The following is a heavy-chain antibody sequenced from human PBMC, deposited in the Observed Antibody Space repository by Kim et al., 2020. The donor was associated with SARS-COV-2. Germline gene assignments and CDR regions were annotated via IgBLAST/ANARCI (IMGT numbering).Heavy chain of an antibody. CDR1: GGSIGSYY. V-gene: IGHV4-59*08. Sequence: SETLSLTCIVSGGSIGSYYWSWMRQSPGKGLEWIGYVYYNGDTNYNPSLKSRVTISIDTSKKQFSLKLTSVTAADTAVYYCARLSAHSGYDLAGDCWGQG. CDR3: ARLSAHSGYDLAGDC. J-gene: IGHJ4*02. CDR2: VYYNGDT. D-gene: IGHD5-12*01.